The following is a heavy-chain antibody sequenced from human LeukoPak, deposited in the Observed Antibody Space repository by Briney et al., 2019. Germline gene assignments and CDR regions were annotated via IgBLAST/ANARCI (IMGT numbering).Heavy chain of an antibody. V-gene: IGHV4-31*03. D-gene: IGHD3-10*01. CDR1: GGSISSGGYY. Sequence: SQTLSLTCTVSGGSISSGGYYWSWIRQHPGKGLEWIGYIYYSGGTYYNPSLKSRVTISVDTSKNQFSLKLSSVTAADTAVYYCARRPTPRLLWAFDIWGQGTMVTVSS. CDR3: ARRPTPRLLWAFDI. CDR2: IYYSGGT. J-gene: IGHJ3*02.